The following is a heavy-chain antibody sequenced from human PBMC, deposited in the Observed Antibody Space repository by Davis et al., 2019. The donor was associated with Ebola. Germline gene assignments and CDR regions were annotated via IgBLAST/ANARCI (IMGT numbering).Heavy chain of an antibody. V-gene: IGHV4-38-2*02. Sequence: SETLSLTCIVSDYSISSGYYWGWIRQPPGKGLEWIGSIHHSGRATSYNPSLKSRVTISVDTSKNQFSLKLSSVTAADTAVYYCARIGYGGNPDYWGQGTLVTVSS. CDR1: DYSISSGYY. CDR3: ARIGYGGNPDY. J-gene: IGHJ4*02. CDR2: IHHSGRAT. D-gene: IGHD4-23*01.